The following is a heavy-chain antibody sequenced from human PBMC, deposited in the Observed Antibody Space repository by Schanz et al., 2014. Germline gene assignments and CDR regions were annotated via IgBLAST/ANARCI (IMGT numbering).Heavy chain of an antibody. Sequence: EVKLVESGGGLVQPGGSLRLSCAASGFTFIDHFMDWVRQAPGKGLEWVGHSRNKGHSYTSEYAASVKGRFTISRDESESSLYLQMDSLKAEDTAVYYCARRNFYDKSAAFDYWGQGSLVTVSS. CDR3: ARRNFYDKSAAFDY. V-gene: IGHV3-72*01. J-gene: IGHJ4*02. CDR1: GFTFIDHF. CDR2: SRNKGHSYTS. D-gene: IGHD3-9*01.